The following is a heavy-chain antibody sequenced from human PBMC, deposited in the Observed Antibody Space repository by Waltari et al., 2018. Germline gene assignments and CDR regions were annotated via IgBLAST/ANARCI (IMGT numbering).Heavy chain of an antibody. CDR1: GGTFSSYA. Sequence: QVQLVQSGAEVKKPGSSVKVSCKASGGTFSSYAISWVRQAPGQGLEWMGGIIPILGIANYAQKFQGRVTITADESTSTAYMGLSSLRSEDTAVYYCAREGYCSGGSCSRDYYYYYYMDVWGKGTTVTVSS. CDR2: IIPILGIA. J-gene: IGHJ6*03. D-gene: IGHD2-15*01. CDR3: AREGYCSGGSCSRDYYYYYYMDV. V-gene: IGHV1-69*04.